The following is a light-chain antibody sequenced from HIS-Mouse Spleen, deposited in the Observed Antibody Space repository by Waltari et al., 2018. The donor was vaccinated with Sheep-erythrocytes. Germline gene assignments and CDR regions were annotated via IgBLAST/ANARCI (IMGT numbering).Light chain of an antibody. CDR1: SSHVGGYNY. V-gene: IGLV2-8*01. J-gene: IGLJ3*02. Sequence: QSALTQPPSASGSPGQSVTISCTGTSSHVGGYNYVSWYQQHPGKAPKLMIYEVSKRPSGVPDRFSGSKSGNTATLTISGTQAMDEADYYCQAWDSSTAWVFGGGTKLTVL. CDR3: QAWDSSTAWV. CDR2: EVS.